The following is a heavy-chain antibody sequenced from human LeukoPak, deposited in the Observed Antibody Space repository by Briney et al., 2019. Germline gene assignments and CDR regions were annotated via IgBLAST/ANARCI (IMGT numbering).Heavy chain of an antibody. CDR3: AREPFGYYDISTGQVSFGLDV. Sequence: SETLSLTCTVSGGSFSSGSYYWSWIRQPPGKGLEWIGYIYYSGSTNYNPSLKSRVTISADTSKNQFSLKLSSVTAADTAVYYCAREPFGYYDISTGQVSFGLDVWGQGTTVTVSS. CDR2: IYYSGST. J-gene: IGHJ6*02. CDR1: GGSFSSGSYY. D-gene: IGHD3-9*01. V-gene: IGHV4-61*01.